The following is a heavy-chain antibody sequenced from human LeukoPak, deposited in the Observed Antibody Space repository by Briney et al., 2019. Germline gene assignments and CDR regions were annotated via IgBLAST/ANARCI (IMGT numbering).Heavy chain of an antibody. V-gene: IGHV3-23*01. Sequence: GGSLRLSCAASGFTVSNNYMRWGRQAPGKGLEWVSAISGSGGSTYYADSVKGHCTISRDNSKNTLYLQMNSLRAEDTAVYYCVRAGATTYYYYYMDVWGKGTTVTISS. J-gene: IGHJ6*03. CDR2: ISGSGGST. D-gene: IGHD1-26*01. CDR1: GFTVSNNY. CDR3: VRAGATTYYYYYMDV.